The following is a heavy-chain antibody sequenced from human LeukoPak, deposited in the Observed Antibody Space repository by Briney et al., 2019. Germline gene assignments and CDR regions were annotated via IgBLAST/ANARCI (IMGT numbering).Heavy chain of an antibody. V-gene: IGHV4-39*07. Sequence: SETLSLTCTVSGGSISSSSYYWGWIRQPPGKGLEWIGSIYYSGSTYYNPSLKSRVTISVDTSKNQFSLKLSSVTAADTAVYYCATLTTPWWFNPWGQGTLVTVSS. J-gene: IGHJ5*02. CDR1: GGSISSSSYY. D-gene: IGHD1-1*01. CDR2: IYYSGST. CDR3: ATLTTPWWFNP.